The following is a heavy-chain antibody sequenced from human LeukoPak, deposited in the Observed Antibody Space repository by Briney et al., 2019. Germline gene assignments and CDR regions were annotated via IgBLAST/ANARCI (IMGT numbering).Heavy chain of an antibody. CDR3: ARDGRIGSHYYGMDV. Sequence: PGGSLRLSCAASGFTFSSYDMHWVRQATGKGLEWVSAIGTAGDTYYPGSVKGRFTISRENAKNSLYLQMNSLRAGDTAVYYCARDGRIGSHYYGMDVWGQGTTVTVSS. CDR2: IGTAGDT. CDR1: GFTFSSYD. V-gene: IGHV3-13*01. J-gene: IGHJ6*02. D-gene: IGHD6-25*01.